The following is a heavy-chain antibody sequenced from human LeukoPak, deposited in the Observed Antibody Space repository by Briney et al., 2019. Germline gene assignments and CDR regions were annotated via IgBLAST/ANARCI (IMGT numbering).Heavy chain of an antibody. D-gene: IGHD3-10*01. Sequence: ASVKVSCKASGYTFTGYYMHWVRQAPGQGLEWMGWINPNSGGTNYAQKFQGRVTMTRDTSISTAYMELSRLRSEDTAVYYCARDSLLVRGLDLWGRGTLVTVSS. CDR3: ARDSLLVRGLDL. CDR1: GYTFTGYY. J-gene: IGHJ2*01. V-gene: IGHV1-2*02. CDR2: INPNSGGT.